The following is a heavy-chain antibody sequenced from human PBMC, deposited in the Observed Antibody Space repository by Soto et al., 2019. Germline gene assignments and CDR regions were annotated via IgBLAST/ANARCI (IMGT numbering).Heavy chain of an antibody. J-gene: IGHJ4*02. CDR2: IKKDGGAK. CDR3: ARDHIVPASGQDY. CDR1: GFTFSNYW. V-gene: IGHV3-7*04. Sequence: PGGSLRLSCAASGFTFSNYWMSWVRQAPGKGLEWVANIKKDGGAKYYVDSMKGRFTISRGNANNSLYLQINSLRAEDTAVYYCARDHIVPASGQDYWGQGALVTVSS. D-gene: IGHD2-8*01.